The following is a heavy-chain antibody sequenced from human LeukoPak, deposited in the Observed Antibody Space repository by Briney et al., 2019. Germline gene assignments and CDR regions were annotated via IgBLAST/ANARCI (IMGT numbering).Heavy chain of an antibody. V-gene: IGHV4-4*07. J-gene: IGHJ3*02. D-gene: IGHD1-26*01. CDR3: ASHIYTWELRAFDI. CDR1: GGSISSYY. Sequence: TPSETLSLTCTVSGGSISSYYWSWIRQPAGKGLEWIGRIYTSGSTNYNPSLKSRVTMSVDTSKNQFSLKLSSVTAADTAVYYCASHIYTWELRAFDIWGQGTMVTVSS. CDR2: IYTSGST.